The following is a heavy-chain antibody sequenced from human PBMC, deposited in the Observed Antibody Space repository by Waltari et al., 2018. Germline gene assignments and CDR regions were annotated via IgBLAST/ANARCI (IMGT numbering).Heavy chain of an antibody. Sequence: EVQLVESGGGLVQPGGSMRLYCAASGFTFVSYGMNWVRQAPGKGLEWISYISGSGTTIYYADSVKGRFTISRDDAENSLYLQMNSLRAEDTALYYCARRFDSWGQGTRVTVSS. CDR2: ISGSGTTI. CDR1: GFTFVSYG. J-gene: IGHJ4*02. CDR3: ARRFDS. V-gene: IGHV3-48*03.